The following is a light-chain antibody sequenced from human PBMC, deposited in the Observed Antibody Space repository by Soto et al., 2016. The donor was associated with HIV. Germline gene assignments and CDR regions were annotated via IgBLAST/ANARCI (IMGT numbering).Light chain of an antibody. CDR3: QAWDSSTAV. J-gene: IGLJ2*01. Sequence: SYELTQPTSVAVAPGKTATITCGGNNIGGKSVHWYQQKAGQVPVLVIYDDSDRPSGIPERFSGSNSEDTATLTISGTQAMDEADYYCQAWDSSTAVFGGGTKLTVL. V-gene: IGLV3-21*01. CDR1: NIGGKS. CDR2: DDS.